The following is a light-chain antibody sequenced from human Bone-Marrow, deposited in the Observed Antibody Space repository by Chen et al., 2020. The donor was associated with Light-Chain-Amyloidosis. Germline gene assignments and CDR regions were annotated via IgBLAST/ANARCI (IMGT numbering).Light chain of an antibody. CDR3: SSYTSSSTLYV. V-gene: IGLV2-14*01. Sequence: QSALTQPASVSGSPGQSLTISCTGTSSDVGGYNYVSWYQQHPGKAPKLMIYDVSNRPSGVSNRFSCSKSGNTASLTISGLQAEDEADYYCSSYTSSSTLYVFGTGTKVTVL. CDR1: SSDVGGYNY. CDR2: DVS. J-gene: IGLJ1*01.